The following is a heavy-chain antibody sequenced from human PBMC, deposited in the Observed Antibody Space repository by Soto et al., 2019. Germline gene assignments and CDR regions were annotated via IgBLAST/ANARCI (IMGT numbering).Heavy chain of an antibody. CDR2: IYSSGTT. CDR3: AREGDGYSNFDY. Sequence: SETLSLTCTVSGGAISGYYSSWIRQPPGKGLEWIGYIYSSGTTNYNPSLKSRVTVSGDTSKNQFSLRLNSVTAADTAVYYCAREGDGYSNFDYWGQGTLVTVSS. J-gene: IGHJ4*02. V-gene: IGHV4-59*01. D-gene: IGHD5-18*01. CDR1: GGAISGYY.